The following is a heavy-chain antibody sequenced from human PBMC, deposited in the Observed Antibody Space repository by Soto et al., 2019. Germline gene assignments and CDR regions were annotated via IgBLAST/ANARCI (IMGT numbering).Heavy chain of an antibody. CDR1: GGSISSSSYY. D-gene: IGHD5-12*01. CDR3: GYSGYDSDY. Sequence: PSETLSLTCTVSGGSISSSSYYWGWIRQPPGKGLEWIGSIYYSGSTYYNPSLKSRVTISIDTSKNQFSLKLSSVTAADTAVYYCGYSGYDSDYWGQGTLVTVSS. V-gene: IGHV4-39*01. J-gene: IGHJ4*02. CDR2: IYYSGST.